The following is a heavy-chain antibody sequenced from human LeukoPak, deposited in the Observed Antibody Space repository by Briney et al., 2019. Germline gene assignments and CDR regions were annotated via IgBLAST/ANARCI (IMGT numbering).Heavy chain of an antibody. CDR3: ARGDPYYDILTGYPVRVFDY. CDR2: INHSGST. CDR1: GGSISSYY. V-gene: IGHV4-34*01. D-gene: IGHD3-9*01. J-gene: IGHJ4*02. Sequence: SETLSLTCTVSGGSISSYYWSWIRQPPGKGLEWIGEINHSGSTNYNPSLKSRVTISVDTSKNQFSLKLSSVTAADTAVYYCARGDPYYDILTGYPVRVFDYWGQGTLVTVSS.